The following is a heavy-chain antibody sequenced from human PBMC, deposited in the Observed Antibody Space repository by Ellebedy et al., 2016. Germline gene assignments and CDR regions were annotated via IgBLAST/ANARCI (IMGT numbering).Heavy chain of an antibody. CDR2: ISSSSSYI. J-gene: IGHJ4*02. D-gene: IGHD3-9*01. CDR3: TRANAYYDILTGYDY. CDR1: GFTFSTYS. V-gene: IGHV3-21*01. Sequence: GESLKISXAASGFTFSTYSMNWVRQAPGKGLEWVSSISSSSSYIYYADSLKGRFTISRDNAKNSLYLQMNSLRAEDTAVYYCTRANAYYDILTGYDYWGQGTLVTVSS.